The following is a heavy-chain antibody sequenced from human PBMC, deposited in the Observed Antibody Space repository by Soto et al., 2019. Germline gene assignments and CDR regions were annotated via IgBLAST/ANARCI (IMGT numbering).Heavy chain of an antibody. D-gene: IGHD1-1*01. J-gene: IGHJ4*02. CDR2: IYWDDDK. CDR3: AHRVGLQGNWNGGYFDF. Sequence: QVTLEESGPTRVKPTQTLTLTCTFSGFSLATSGVGVGWVRQPPGKALERLARIYWDDDKLYSPSLRSRLTVTKDTSRNPVVLTMTNMEPVDTATYYCAHRVGLQGNWNGGYFDFWGQGALVTVSS. CDR1: GFSLATSGVG. V-gene: IGHV2-5*02.